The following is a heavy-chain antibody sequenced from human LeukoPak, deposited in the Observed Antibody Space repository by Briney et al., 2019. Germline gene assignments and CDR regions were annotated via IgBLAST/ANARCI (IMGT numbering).Heavy chain of an antibody. J-gene: IGHJ3*02. CDR2: IYYSGST. Sequence: PSETLSLTCTVSGGSITSYYWTWIRQPPGKGLEWIGSIYYSGSTNYNPSLKSRVTISVDTSKNQFSLKLSSVTAADTAMYYCARRRDERGYKDIFDIWGQGTMVTVSS. CDR1: GGSITSYY. V-gene: IGHV4-59*01. D-gene: IGHD5-18*01. CDR3: ARRRDERGYKDIFDI.